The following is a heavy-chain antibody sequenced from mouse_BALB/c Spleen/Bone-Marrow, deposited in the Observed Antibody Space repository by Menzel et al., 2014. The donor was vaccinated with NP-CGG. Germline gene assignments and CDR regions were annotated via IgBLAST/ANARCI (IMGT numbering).Heavy chain of an antibody. CDR1: GISITTGNYR. CDR2: IYYSGTI. Sequence: ESGPGLVKPSQTVSLTCTVTGISITTGNYRWSWIRQFPGNKLEWIGYIYYSGTITYNPSLTSRTTITRDTSKNQFFLEMNSLTAEDTATYYCARVYGYDTYFGYWGQGTTLTVSS. V-gene: IGHV3-5*02. CDR3: ARVYGYDTYFGY. J-gene: IGHJ2*01. D-gene: IGHD2-2*01.